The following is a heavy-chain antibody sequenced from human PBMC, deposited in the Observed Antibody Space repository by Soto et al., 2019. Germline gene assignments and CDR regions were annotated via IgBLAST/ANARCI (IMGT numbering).Heavy chain of an antibody. D-gene: IGHD3-22*01. CDR1: GYTFTSYG. Sequence: ASVKVSCKASGYTFTSYGISWVRQAPGQGLEWMGWISAYNGNTNYAQKLQGRVTMTTDTSTSTAYMELRSLRSDDTAVYYCARDVRYYDSSGDEAYFQHWGQGTLVTVSS. J-gene: IGHJ1*01. CDR2: ISAYNGNT. V-gene: IGHV1-18*01. CDR3: ARDVRYYDSSGDEAYFQH.